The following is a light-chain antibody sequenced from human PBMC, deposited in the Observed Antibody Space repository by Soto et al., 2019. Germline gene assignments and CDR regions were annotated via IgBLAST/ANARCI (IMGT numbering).Light chain of an antibody. CDR2: EVT. Sequence: QSALTQPASVSGSPGQSITIPCTGTGGDVGGYNLVSWYQQHPGKAPKLMIYEVTERPSGVSNRFSGSKSGNTASLTISGLLPDDEADYYCCSYAGNSEVFGTGTKVTVL. CDR3: CSYAGNSEV. CDR1: GGDVGGYNL. V-gene: IGLV2-23*02. J-gene: IGLJ1*01.